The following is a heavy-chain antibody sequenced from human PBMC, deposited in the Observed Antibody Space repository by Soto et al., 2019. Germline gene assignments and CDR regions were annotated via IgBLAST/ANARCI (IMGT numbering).Heavy chain of an antibody. CDR1: GFSFSTYA. CDR3: AREGLVGTPRYFDS. D-gene: IGHD1-26*01. CDR2: ISNDGGLK. J-gene: IGHJ4*02. V-gene: IGHV3-30-3*01. Sequence: QVELVESGGGVVQSGRSLRLSCAASGFSFSTYAMHWVRQAPGKGLEWVTVISNDGGLKFYTDSVKGRFTISRDNFNNILFLQMNSLTAEDTAVYYCAREGLVGTPRYFDSWGRGILVTVSS.